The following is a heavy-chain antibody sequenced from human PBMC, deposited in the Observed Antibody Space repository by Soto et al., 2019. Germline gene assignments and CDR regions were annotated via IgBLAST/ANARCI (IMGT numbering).Heavy chain of an antibody. CDR1: GGSISSGGYY. J-gene: IGHJ4*02. V-gene: IGHV4-31*03. D-gene: IGHD5-12*01. CDR2: IYYSGST. Sequence: SETLSLTCTVSGGSISSGGYYWSWIRQHPGKGLEWIGYIYYSGSTYYNPSLKSRVTISVDTSKNQFSLKLSSVTAADTAVYYCARVSREYSGYVVDYWGQGTLVTVSS. CDR3: ARVSREYSGYVVDY.